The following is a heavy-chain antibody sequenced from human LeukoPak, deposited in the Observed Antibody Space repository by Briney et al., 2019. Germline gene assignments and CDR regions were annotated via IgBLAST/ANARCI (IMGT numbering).Heavy chain of an antibody. CDR1: GFTFSNYP. D-gene: IGHD6-19*01. CDR2: ISYDGSNR. V-gene: IGHV3-30-3*01. J-gene: IGHJ4*02. CDR3: ASWGLAEQWLVGWFDY. Sequence: GRSQRRSCAASGFTFSNYPMHGVREAPGKGLEWMAVISYDGSNRYYADSVKGRFTISRDNSKNTLYLEMNSLRVEDTAVYYCASWGLAEQWLVGWFDYLGQGTLVTVSS.